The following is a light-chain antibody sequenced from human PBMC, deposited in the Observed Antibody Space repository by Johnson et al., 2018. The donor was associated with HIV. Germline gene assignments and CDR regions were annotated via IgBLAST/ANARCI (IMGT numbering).Light chain of an antibody. J-gene: IGLJ1*01. V-gene: IGLV1-51*01. CDR1: SCDIGNNY. CDR2: DNN. CDR3: GTWDTSLSAGGV. Sequence: QSVLTQPPSVSAAPGQKVTISCSGSSCDIGNNYVSWHQQLPGTAPKLLISDNNKRPSGIPDRISGSKSGTSANLGITGLQTGDEADYYCGTWDTSLSAGGVFGTGTKVTVL.